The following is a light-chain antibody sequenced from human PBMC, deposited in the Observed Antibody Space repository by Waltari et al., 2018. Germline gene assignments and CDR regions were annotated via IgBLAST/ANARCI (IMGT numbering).Light chain of an antibody. CDR1: SSNIGNGY. Sequence: QSVLTQPPSVSAPPGQKATMSCSGSSSNIGNGYVSWYQHVPGTAPKLLIYDNIKRPSGIPYRISASKSGTSATLDITGLQTGDEADYFCGTWDSSLSTVVFGGGTKLTVL. V-gene: IGLV1-51*01. CDR2: DNI. J-gene: IGLJ2*01. CDR3: GTWDSSLSTVV.